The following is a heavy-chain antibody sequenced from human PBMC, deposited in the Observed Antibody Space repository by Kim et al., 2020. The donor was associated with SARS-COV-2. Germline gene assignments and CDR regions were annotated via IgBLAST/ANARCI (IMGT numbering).Heavy chain of an antibody. D-gene: IGHD3-22*01. CDR3: AKGGADSIPFVY. J-gene: IGHJ4*02. V-gene: IGHV3-23*01. Sequence: YSAESVKGRFTISRDKTDNTLYLEMNSLRAEDTAVYYCAKGGADSIPFVYWGQGTLVTVSS.